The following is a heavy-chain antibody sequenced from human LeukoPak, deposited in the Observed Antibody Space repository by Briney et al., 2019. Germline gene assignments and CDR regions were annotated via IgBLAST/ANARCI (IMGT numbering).Heavy chain of an antibody. CDR3: AKGLAAAGTDPYFDY. J-gene: IGHJ4*02. CDR1: GFTLDDYA. CDR2: ISWNSGSI. Sequence: GGSLRLSCAASGFTLDDYAMHWVRQAPGKGLEWVSGISWNSGSIGYADSVKGRFTISRDNAKNSLYLQMNSLRAEDTALYYCAKGLAAAGTDPYFDYWGQGTLVTVSS. D-gene: IGHD6-13*01. V-gene: IGHV3-9*01.